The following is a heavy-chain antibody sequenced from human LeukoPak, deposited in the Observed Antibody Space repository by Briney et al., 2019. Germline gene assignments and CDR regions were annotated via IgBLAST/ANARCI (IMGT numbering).Heavy chain of an antibody. J-gene: IGHJ4*02. V-gene: IGHV1-2*06. CDR2: INPNSGGT. Sequence: ASVKVSCKASGYTFTGYYMHWVRQAPGQGLEWMGRINPNSGGTNYAQKFQGRVTMTRNTSISTAYMELSSLRSEDTAVYYCARGPYGSGSYYLDYWGQGTLVTVSS. D-gene: IGHD3-10*01. CDR1: GYTFTGYY. CDR3: ARGPYGSGSYYLDY.